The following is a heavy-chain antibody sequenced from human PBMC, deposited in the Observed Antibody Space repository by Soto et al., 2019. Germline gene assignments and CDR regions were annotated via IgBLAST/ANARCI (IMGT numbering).Heavy chain of an antibody. Sequence: ASVKVSCKVSGYTLTELSMHWVRQAPGKGLEWMGGFDPEDGETIYAQKFQGRVTMTEDTSTDTAYMELSSLRSEDTAVYYCATVPFGVVIMGLYYFDYWGQGTLVTVSS. J-gene: IGHJ4*02. CDR3: ATVPFGVVIMGLYYFDY. V-gene: IGHV1-24*01. CDR1: GYTLTELS. D-gene: IGHD3-3*01. CDR2: FDPEDGET.